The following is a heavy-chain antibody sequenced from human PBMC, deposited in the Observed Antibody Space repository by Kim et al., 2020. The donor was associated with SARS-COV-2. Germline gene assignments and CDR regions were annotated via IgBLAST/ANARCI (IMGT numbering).Heavy chain of an antibody. D-gene: IGHD3-22*01. CDR3: ARDMYHRSYYYDSSGYYLFDY. V-gene: IGHV7-4-1*02. CDR1: GYTFTSYA. J-gene: IGHJ4*02. CDR2: INTNTGNP. Sequence: ASVKVSCKASGYTFTSYAMNWVRQAPGQGLEWMGWINTNTGNPTYAQGFTGRFVFSLDTSVSTAYLQISSLKAEDTAMYYCARDMYHRSYYYDSSGYYLFDYWGQGTLVTVSS.